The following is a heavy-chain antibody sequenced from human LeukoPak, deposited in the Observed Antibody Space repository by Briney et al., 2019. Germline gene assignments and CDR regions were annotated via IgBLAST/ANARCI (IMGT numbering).Heavy chain of an antibody. V-gene: IGHV4-34*01. Sequence: PLETLSLTCAVYGGSFSGYYWSWIRQPPGKGLEWIGEINHSGSTNYNPSLKSRVTISVDTSKNQFSLKLSSVTAADTAVYYCARHEVVAANYWGQGTLVTVSS. J-gene: IGHJ4*02. CDR2: INHSGST. CDR1: GGSFSGYY. CDR3: ARHEVVAANY. D-gene: IGHD2-15*01.